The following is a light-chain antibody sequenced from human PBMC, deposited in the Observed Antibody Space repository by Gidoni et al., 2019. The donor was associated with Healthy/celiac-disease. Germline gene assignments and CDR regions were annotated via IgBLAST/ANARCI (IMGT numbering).Light chain of an antibody. CDR1: SSNIGAGYD. Sequence: QSVLPQPPSVPGAPGQRVTISCTGSSSNIGAGYDVHWYQQLPGTAPKLLIYGNSNRPSGVPDRFSGSKSGTSASLAITGLHAEDEADYYCQSYDSSFPYVFGTGTKVTVL. CDR2: GNS. V-gene: IGLV1-40*01. J-gene: IGLJ1*01. CDR3: QSYDSSFPYV.